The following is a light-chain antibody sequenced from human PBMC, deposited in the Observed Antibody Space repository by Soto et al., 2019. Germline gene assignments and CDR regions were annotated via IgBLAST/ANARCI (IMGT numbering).Light chain of an antibody. J-gene: IGKJ1*01. Sequence: EILVTQSPGTLSLSPGERATPSCRASQSVSSSYLAWYQQKPGQAPRLLIYGASTRATGIPDRFSGSGSGTDFTLTISRLEPEDFAVYYCQQYGSSGTFGQGTKVDIK. CDR3: QQYGSSGT. CDR2: GAS. V-gene: IGKV3-20*01. CDR1: QSVSSSY.